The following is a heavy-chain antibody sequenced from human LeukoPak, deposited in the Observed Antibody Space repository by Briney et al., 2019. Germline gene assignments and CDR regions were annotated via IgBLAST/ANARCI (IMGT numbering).Heavy chain of an antibody. Sequence: ASVKVSCKASGYTFTGYYMHWVRQAPGQGLEWMGWINPNSGGTNYAQKFQGRVTMTRDTSISTAYMELSRLRSDDTAVYYCARDLYYYDSSGSNNWFDPWGQGTLVTVSS. V-gene: IGHV1-2*02. J-gene: IGHJ5*02. D-gene: IGHD3-22*01. CDR3: ARDLYYYDSSGSNNWFDP. CDR1: GYTFTGYY. CDR2: INPNSGGT.